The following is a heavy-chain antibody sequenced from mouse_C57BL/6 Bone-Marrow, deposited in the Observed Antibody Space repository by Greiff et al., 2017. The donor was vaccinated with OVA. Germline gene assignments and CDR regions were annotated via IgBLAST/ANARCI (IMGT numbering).Heavy chain of an antibody. J-gene: IGHJ4*01. Sequence: EVQLQRSGPELVKPGASVKISCKASGYTFTDYYMNWVKQSHGKSLEWIGDINPNNGGTSYNQKFKGKATLTVDKSSSTAYMELRSLTSEDSAVYYCARCAYYSNPYYAMDYWGQGTSVTVSS. V-gene: IGHV1-26*01. CDR3: ARCAYYSNPYYAMDY. D-gene: IGHD2-5*01. CDR1: GYTFTDYY. CDR2: INPNNGGT.